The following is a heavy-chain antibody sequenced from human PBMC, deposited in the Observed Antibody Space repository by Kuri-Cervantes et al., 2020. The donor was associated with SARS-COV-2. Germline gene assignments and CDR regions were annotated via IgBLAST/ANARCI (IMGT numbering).Heavy chain of an antibody. D-gene: IGHD3-3*01. Sequence: GGSLRLSCAASGFTFSSYCMHWVRQAPGKGLVWVSRINSDGSSTNYADSVKGRFTISRDNAKSTLYLQMNSLRAEDTAVYYCARDRYDFWSGLGYYYYGMDVWGQGTTVTVSS. CDR1: GFTFSSYC. CDR2: INSDGSST. J-gene: IGHJ6*02. CDR3: ARDRYDFWSGLGYYYYGMDV. V-gene: IGHV3-74*01.